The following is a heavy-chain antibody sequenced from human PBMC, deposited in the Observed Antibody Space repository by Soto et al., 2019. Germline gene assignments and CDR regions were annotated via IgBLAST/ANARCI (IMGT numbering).Heavy chain of an antibody. CDR1: GFMFSDYA. CDR3: AKDAIANDGIWRMES. J-gene: IGHJ5*02. D-gene: IGHD2-8*01. V-gene: IGHV3-23*01. CDR2: LLRPGRST. Sequence: GGSLRLSCAASGFMFSDYAMTWARQAPGKELEWVSGLLRPGRSTYYADSVKRRFTISGDTSANTVYLQMDSLRAEDTAVYYCAKDAIANDGIWRMESWGQGTVVTVSS.